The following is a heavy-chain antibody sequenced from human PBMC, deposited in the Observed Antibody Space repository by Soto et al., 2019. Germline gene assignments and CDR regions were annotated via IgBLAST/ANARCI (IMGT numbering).Heavy chain of an antibody. V-gene: IGHV3-30*18. J-gene: IGHJ6*02. CDR2: ISYDGSNK. Sequence: PGGSLRLSCAASGFTFSSYGMHWVRQAPGKGLEWVAVISYDGSNKYYADSVKGRFTISRDNSKNTLYLQMNSLRAEDTAVYYCAKDPTVTVKGRDYYYYGMDVWGQGTTVTVSS. CDR1: GFTFSSYG. D-gene: IGHD4-4*01. CDR3: AKDPTVTVKGRDYYYYGMDV.